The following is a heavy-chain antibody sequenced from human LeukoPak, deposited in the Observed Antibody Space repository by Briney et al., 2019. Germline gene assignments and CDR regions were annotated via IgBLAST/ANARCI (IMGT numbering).Heavy chain of an antibody. V-gene: IGHV4-59*01. CDR3: ARARGYSGYDAYYYYYGMDV. J-gene: IGHJ6*02. CDR2: IYYSGST. D-gene: IGHD5-12*01. CDR1: GGSISSYY. Sequence: ETLSLTCTVSGGSISSYYWSWIRQPPGKGLEWIGYIYYSGSTNYNPSLKSRVTTSVDTSKNQFSLKLSSVTAADTAVYYCARARGYSGYDAYYYYYGMDVWGQGTTVTVSS.